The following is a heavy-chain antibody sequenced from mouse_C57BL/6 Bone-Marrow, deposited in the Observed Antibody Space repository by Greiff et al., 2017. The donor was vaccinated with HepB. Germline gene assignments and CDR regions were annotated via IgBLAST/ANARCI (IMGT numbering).Heavy chain of an antibody. CDR2: IYPRSGNT. CDR1: GYTFTSYG. CDR3: ARGEFSTTVVAKPSYWYFDV. D-gene: IGHD1-1*01. J-gene: IGHJ1*03. Sequence: QVQLQQSGAELARPGASVKLSCKASGYTFTSYGISWVKQRPGQGLEWIGEIYPRSGNTYYNEKFKGKATLTADKSSSTAYMELRSLTSEDSAVYFCARGEFSTTVVAKPSYWYFDVWGTGTTVTVSS. V-gene: IGHV1-81*01.